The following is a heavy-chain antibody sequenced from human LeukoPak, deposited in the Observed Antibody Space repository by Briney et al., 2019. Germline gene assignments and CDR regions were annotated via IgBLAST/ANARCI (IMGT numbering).Heavy chain of an antibody. Sequence: PGGSLRLSCAASGFTFSSYSMNWVRQAPGKGLEWVSYISSSSSTIYYADSVKGRFTISRDNAKNSLYLQMNSLRAEDTAVYYCARARGPADYWGQGTLVTVSS. CDR3: ARARGPADY. CDR1: GFTFSSYS. J-gene: IGHJ4*02. D-gene: IGHD2-2*01. CDR2: ISSSSSTI. V-gene: IGHV3-48*01.